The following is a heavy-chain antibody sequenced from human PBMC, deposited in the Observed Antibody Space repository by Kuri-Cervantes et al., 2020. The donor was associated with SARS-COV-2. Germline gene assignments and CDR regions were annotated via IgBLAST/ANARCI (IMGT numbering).Heavy chain of an antibody. Sequence: ASVKVSCKASGYTFTSYYMHWVRQAPGQGLEWMGIINPSGGSTSYAQKFQGRVTMTRDTSASTVYMELSSLRSDDTAVYYCARDRVQRPYGSGSYSGWFDPWGQGTLVTVSS. D-gene: IGHD3-10*01. V-gene: IGHV1-46*01. CDR3: ARDRVQRPYGSGSYSGWFDP. CDR1: GYTFTSYY. CDR2: INPSGGST. J-gene: IGHJ5*02.